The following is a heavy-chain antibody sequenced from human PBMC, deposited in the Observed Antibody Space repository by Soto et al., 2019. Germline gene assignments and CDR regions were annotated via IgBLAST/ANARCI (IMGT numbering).Heavy chain of an antibody. D-gene: IGHD2-2*01. CDR1: GGSISSGGYY. Sequence: QVQLQESGPGLVKPSQTLSLTCTVSGGSISSGGYYWSWIRKHPGKGLEWIGYIYYSGSTYYNPSLKSRVTISVDTSKNQCSLKLSSVTAADTDVYYCARIVHCSSTSCERAFDYWGHETLVTVSS. J-gene: IGHJ4*01. V-gene: IGHV4-31*03. CDR3: ARIVHCSSTSCERAFDY. CDR2: IYYSGST.